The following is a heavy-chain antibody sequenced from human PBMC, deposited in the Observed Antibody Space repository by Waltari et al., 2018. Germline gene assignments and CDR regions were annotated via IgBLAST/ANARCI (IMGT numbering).Heavy chain of an antibody. V-gene: IGHV4-59*01. J-gene: IGHJ5*02. Sequence: QVQVQESGPGLVEPSETLSLTCTVSGALLTSYYWTWIRQSPGQGLETIGYFFHSGTINYNPSLHGRATISIDTSNNLFSLKLTSVTAADTAVYYCAKASSVRGRGWFDPWGQGILVTVSS. CDR2: FFHSGTI. CDR3: AKASSVRGRGWFDP. CDR1: GALLTSYY. D-gene: IGHD6-13*01.